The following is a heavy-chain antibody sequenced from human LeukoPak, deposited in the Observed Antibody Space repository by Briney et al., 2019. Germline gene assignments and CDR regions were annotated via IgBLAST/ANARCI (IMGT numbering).Heavy chain of an antibody. Sequence: GGSLRLSCAASGFTVSSNYMSWVRQAPGKGLEWVSVIYSGGSTYYADSVKGRFTISRDNSKNTLYLQMNSLRVDDTAVYYCANVNYYQPYFWGQGTLVTVSS. V-gene: IGHV3-53*01. D-gene: IGHD2-2*01. J-gene: IGHJ4*02. CDR1: GFTVSSNY. CDR2: IYSGGST. CDR3: ANVNYYQPYF.